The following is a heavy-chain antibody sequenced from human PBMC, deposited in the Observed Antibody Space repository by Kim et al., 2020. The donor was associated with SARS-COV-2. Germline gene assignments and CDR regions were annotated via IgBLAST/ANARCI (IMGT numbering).Heavy chain of an antibody. CDR3: ARDAYSGYPYYYYGMDV. CDR2: ISSSSSYI. V-gene: IGHV3-21*01. Sequence: GGSLRLSCAASGFTFSSYSMNWVRQAPGKGLEWVSSISSSSSYIYYADSVKGRFTISRDNAKNSLYLQMNSLRAEDTAVYYCARDAYSGYPYYYYGMDVWGQGTTVTVSS. D-gene: IGHD5-12*01. CDR1: GFTFSSYS. J-gene: IGHJ6*02.